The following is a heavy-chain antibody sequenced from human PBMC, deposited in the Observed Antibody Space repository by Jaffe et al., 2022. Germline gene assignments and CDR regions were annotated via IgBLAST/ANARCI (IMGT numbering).Heavy chain of an antibody. V-gene: IGHV3-13*01. D-gene: IGHD6-19*01. Sequence: EVQLVESGGGLVQPGGSLRLSCAASGFTFSSYDMHWVRQATGKGLEWVSAIGTAGDTYYPGSVKGRFTISRENAKNSLYLQMNSLRAGDTAVYYCARGLRLGGGKIAVAGRFPFDYWGQGTLVTVSS. J-gene: IGHJ4*02. CDR1: GFTFSSYD. CDR3: ARGLRLGGGKIAVAGRFPFDY. CDR2: IGTAGDT.